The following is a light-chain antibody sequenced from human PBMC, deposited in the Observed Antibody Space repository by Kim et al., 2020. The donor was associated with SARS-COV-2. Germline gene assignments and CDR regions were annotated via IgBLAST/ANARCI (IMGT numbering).Light chain of an antibody. J-gene: IGKJ2*01. CDR1: QSLLYSDGYTY. V-gene: IGKV2-28*01. CDR2: LGA. Sequence: DIVMTQSPLSLPVTPGEPASISCRSSQSLLYSDGYTYLDWYLQKPGQSPQLLIYLGANRASGVPDRFSGSGSGTDFTLKISRVAAEDVGVYYCMQVLQIPRTFGQGTKREI. CDR3: MQVLQIPRT.